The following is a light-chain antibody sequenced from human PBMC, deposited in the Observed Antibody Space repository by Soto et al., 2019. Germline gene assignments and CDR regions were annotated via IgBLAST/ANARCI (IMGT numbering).Light chain of an antibody. CDR2: DAS. J-gene: IGKJ3*01. CDR3: QQYNNWPPFT. CDR1: QSVSSN. Sequence: EIVMTQSPATLSVSPGERATLSCRASQSVSSNLAWYQQKPGQAPRLLIYDASTRATGIPARFSGSGSGTEFTLTISSLQSEDFAVHYCQQYNNWPPFTFGPGTKVDIK. V-gene: IGKV3-15*01.